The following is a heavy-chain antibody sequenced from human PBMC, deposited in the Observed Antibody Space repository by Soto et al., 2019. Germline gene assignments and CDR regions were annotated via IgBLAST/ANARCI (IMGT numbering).Heavy chain of an antibody. Sequence: EVQLLESGGGLVQPGESLRLSCAASGFTFSSYAMSWVRQAPGQGLEWVSVISGSGGSTYYADSVKGRFTISRDNSKNTLDLQMISLSAEDTAVYYCAKDSRSPLIYYHYGMAVWGQVTTVIVSS. CDR2: ISGSGGST. J-gene: IGHJ6*02. CDR3: AKDSRSPLIYYHYGMAV. V-gene: IGHV3-23*01. D-gene: IGHD6-6*01. CDR1: GFTFSSYA.